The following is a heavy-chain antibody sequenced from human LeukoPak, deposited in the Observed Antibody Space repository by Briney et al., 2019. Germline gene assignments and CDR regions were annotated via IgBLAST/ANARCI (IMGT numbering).Heavy chain of an antibody. V-gene: IGHV3-23*01. CDR2: ISGSGVTT. J-gene: IGHJ3*01. CDR1: GFTFSSYA. Sequence: TGGSLRLSCAASGFTFSSYAMNWVRQAPGKGLEWVSSISGSGVTTYYADSVRGRFTISRDNSKNMLYLQMNSLRAEDAALYYCARDHYDSSAYYYRHDVFDLWGHGTMLTVSS. D-gene: IGHD3-22*01. CDR3: ARDHYDSSAYYYRHDVFDL.